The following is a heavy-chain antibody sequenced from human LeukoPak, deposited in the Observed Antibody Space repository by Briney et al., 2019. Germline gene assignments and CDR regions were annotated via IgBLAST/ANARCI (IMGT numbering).Heavy chain of an antibody. CDR3: ARDRYGSNWFDP. Sequence: PGGSLRLSCAASGFTVSSYWMSWVRQAPGKGLEWEANIKQDGSEKYYVDSVKGRFTISRDNAKNSLYLQMNSLRADDTAVYYCARDRYGSNWFDPWGQGTLVTVSS. J-gene: IGHJ5*02. V-gene: IGHV3-7*01. D-gene: IGHD4-17*01. CDR2: IKQDGSEK. CDR1: GFTVSSYW.